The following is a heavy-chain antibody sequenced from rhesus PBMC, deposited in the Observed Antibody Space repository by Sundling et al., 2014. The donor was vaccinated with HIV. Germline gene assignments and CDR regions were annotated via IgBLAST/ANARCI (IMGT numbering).Heavy chain of an antibody. CDR1: GGSISSNY. J-gene: IGHJ6*01. CDR2: ISGSSGNT. D-gene: IGHD1-1-1*01. CDR3: ARLHSWNYNWGLDS. V-gene: IGHV4-173*01. Sequence: QLQLQESGPGLVKPSETLSLTCAVSGGSISSNYWSWIRQPPGKGLEWIGRISGSSGNTDYSLSLKSRVTISTDTSKNQFFLKLSSVTAADTAVYYCARLHSWNYNWGLDSWGQGVVVTVSS.